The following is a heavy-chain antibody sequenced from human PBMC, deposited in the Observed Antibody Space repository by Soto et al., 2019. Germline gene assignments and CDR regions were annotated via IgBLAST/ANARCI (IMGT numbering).Heavy chain of an antibody. Sequence: PGWSLRLSCAASGFTFSDYEMNWVRQAPGKGLEWVSYISNTGFTIYYADSVRGRFAISRDNAKNSLYLQMNSLGAGDTAVYYCARAHGDFDYWGQGTLVTVSS. CDR3: ARAHGDFDY. CDR2: ISNTGFTI. CDR1: GFTFSDYE. D-gene: IGHD4-17*01. V-gene: IGHV3-48*03. J-gene: IGHJ4*02.